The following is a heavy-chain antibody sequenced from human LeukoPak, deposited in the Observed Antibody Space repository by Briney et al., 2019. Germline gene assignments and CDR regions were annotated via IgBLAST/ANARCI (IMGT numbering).Heavy chain of an antibody. V-gene: IGHV3-21*01. D-gene: IGHD3-10*01. Sequence: KAGGSLRLSCAASGFTFSSYSMNWVRQAPGKGLEWVSSISSSSSYIYYADSVKGRFTISRDNAKNSLYLQMNSLRAEDTAVYYCARDLVLWFGELPDPNWGQGTLVTVSS. CDR1: GFTFSSYS. CDR2: ISSSSSYI. J-gene: IGHJ4*02. CDR3: ARDLVLWFGELPDPN.